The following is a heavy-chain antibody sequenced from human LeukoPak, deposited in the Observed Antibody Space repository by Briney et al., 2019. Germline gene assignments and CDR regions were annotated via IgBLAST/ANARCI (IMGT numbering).Heavy chain of an antibody. D-gene: IGHD2-2*01. CDR3: ARDRALLVVPAAIGWFDP. Sequence: GASVKVSCKASGGTFSSYAISWVRQAPGQGLEWMGGIIPIFGTANYAQKFQGRVTITADESTSTAYMELSSLRSEDTAVYYCARDRALLVVPAAIGWFDPWGQGTLVTVSS. CDR2: IIPIFGTA. CDR1: GGTFSSYA. J-gene: IGHJ5*02. V-gene: IGHV1-69*13.